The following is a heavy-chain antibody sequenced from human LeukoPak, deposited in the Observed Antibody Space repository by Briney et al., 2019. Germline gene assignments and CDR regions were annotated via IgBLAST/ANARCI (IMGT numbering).Heavy chain of an antibody. Sequence: GESLKISCKGSGYSFASHWIGWVRQMPGKGLEWMGIIYPGDSDTRYSPSFQGQVTISADKSINTAYLQWSSLKASDTALYYCAKGPTIPPYYPSGNYYETKAQFDCWGQGTLVTVSS. CDR2: IYPGDSDT. V-gene: IGHV5-51*01. D-gene: IGHD3-16*01. J-gene: IGHJ4*02. CDR3: AKGPTIPPYYPSGNYYETKAQFDC. CDR1: GYSFASHW.